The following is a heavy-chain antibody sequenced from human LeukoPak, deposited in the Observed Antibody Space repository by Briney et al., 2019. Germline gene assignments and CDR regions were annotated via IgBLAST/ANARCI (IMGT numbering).Heavy chain of an antibody. CDR1: GFTFSDNW. D-gene: IGHD3-22*01. J-gene: IGHJ2*01. CDR2: INIDGSST. Sequence: PGGSLRLSSEASGFTFSDNWMHWVRQAPGKGLVWVSRINIDGSSTTYADSVKGRFTISRDNAKNTLYLQMNSLRAEDTAVYYCARAYPQQWVIVRKWYCDLWGRGTLVTVSS. CDR3: ARAYPQQWVIVRKWYCDL. V-gene: IGHV3-74*01.